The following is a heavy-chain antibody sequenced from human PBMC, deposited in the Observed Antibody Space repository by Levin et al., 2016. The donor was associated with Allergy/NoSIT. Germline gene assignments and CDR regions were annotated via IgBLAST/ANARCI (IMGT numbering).Heavy chain of an antibody. D-gene: IGHD3-10*01. V-gene: IGHV4-39*01. J-gene: IGHJ2*01. CDR2: IYYSGST. CDR3: ARHSTYGSGSLWYFDL. Sequence: WIRQPPGKGLEWIGSIYYSGSTYYNPSLKSRVTISVDTSKNQFSLKLSSVTAADTAVYYCARHSTYGSGSLWYFDLWGRGTLVTVSS.